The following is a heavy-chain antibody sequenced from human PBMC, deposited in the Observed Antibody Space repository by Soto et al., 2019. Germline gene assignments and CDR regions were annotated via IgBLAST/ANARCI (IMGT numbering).Heavy chain of an antibody. CDR2: IYYSGST. J-gene: IGHJ4*02. CDR3: ARADTFGGVIVAFDY. Sequence: PSETLSLTCTVSGGSISSGGYYWSWIRQHPGKGLEWIGYIYYSGSTYYNPSLKSRVTISVDTSKNQFSLKLSSVTAADTAVYYRARADTFGGVIVAFDYWGQGTLVTVSS. V-gene: IGHV4-31*03. D-gene: IGHD3-16*02. CDR1: GGSISSGGYY.